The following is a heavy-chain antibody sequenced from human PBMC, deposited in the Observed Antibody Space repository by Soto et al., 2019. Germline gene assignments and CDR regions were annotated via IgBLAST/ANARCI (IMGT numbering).Heavy chain of an antibody. V-gene: IGHV3-30-3*01. D-gene: IGHD6-13*01. J-gene: IGHJ4*02. CDR3: ARGTGIADY. CDR2: ISYDGSNK. CDR1: GFTFSSYA. Sequence: QVPLVESGGGVVQPGRSLRLSCAASGFTFSSYAMHWVRQAPGKGLEWVAVISYDGSNKYYADSVKGRFTISRDNSKNTLYLQMNSLRAEDTAVYYCARGTGIADYWGQGTLVTVSS.